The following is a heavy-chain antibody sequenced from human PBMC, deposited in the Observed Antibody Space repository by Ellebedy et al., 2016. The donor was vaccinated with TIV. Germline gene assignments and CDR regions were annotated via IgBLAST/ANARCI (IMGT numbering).Heavy chain of an antibody. CDR2: MNPNSGNT. Sequence: ASVKVSCXASGYTFTSYDINWVRQATGQGLEWMGWMNPNSGNTGYAQKFQGRVTMTRNTSISTAYMELSRLRSDDTAVYYCAVYDYVWGSYRNPGFGVWGQGTTVTVSS. J-gene: IGHJ6*02. CDR1: GYTFTSYD. V-gene: IGHV1-8*01. D-gene: IGHD3-16*02. CDR3: AVYDYVWGSYRNPGFGV.